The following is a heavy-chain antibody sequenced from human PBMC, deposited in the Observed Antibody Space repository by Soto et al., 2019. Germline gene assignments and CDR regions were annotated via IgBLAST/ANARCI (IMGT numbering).Heavy chain of an antibody. V-gene: IGHV1-2*04. CDR3: MVRGVTNDYYYYGMGV. CDR2: INPNSGGT. J-gene: IGHJ6*02. CDR1: GYTFTGYY. Sequence: ASVKVSCKASGYTFTGYYMHWVRQAPGQGLEWMGWINPNSGGTNYAQKFQGWVTMTRDTSISTAYMELSRLRSDDTAVYYCMVRGVTNDYYYYGMGVWGQGTTVTVSS. D-gene: IGHD3-10*01.